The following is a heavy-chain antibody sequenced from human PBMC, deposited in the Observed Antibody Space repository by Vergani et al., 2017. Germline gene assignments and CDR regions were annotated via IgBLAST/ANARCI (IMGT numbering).Heavy chain of an antibody. J-gene: IGHJ4*02. CDR2: ISWNSGSI. CDR3: AKGGDFYGSGSYKDY. Sequence: VQLQESGPGLVKPSETLSLTCTVSGGSISSYYWSWIRQPPGKGLEWVSGISWNSGSIGYADSVKGRFTISRDNAKNSLYLQMNSLRAEDTALYYCAKGGDFYGSGSYKDYWGQGTLVTVSS. V-gene: IGHV3-9*01. D-gene: IGHD3-10*01. CDR1: GGSISSYY.